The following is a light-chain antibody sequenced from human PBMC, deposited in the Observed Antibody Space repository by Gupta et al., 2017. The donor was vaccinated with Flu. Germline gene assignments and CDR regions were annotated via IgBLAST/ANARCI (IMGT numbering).Light chain of an antibody. CDR1: QSVDRDC. CDR3: QQYCSSPLT. CDR2: GLF. Sequence: ERATLSCRASQSVDRDCLAWYQQKPGQAPRLLIHGLFNRATGIPDRFSGRGSGANFTLTISRLEPEDFAVYHCQQYCSSPLTFGGGTKVEIK. J-gene: IGKJ4*01. V-gene: IGKV3-20*01.